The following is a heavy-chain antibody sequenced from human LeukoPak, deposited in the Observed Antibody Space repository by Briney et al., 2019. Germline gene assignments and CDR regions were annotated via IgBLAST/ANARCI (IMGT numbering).Heavy chain of an antibody. CDR1: GFSISSGYY. CDR2: INHSGST. Sequence: SETLSLTCTVSGFSISSGYYWGWIRQPPGKGLEWIGEINHSGSTNYNPSLKSRVTISVDTSKNQFSLKLSSVTAADTAVYYCARVSHPMVRGVIRRGYFDYWGQGTLVTVSS. CDR3: ARVSHPMVRGVIRRGYFDY. V-gene: IGHV4-38-2*02. D-gene: IGHD3-10*01. J-gene: IGHJ4*02.